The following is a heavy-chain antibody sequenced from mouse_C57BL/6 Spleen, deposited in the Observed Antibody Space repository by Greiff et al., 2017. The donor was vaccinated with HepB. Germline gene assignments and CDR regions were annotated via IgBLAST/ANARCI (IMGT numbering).Heavy chain of an antibody. CDR3: ARSDEGFAY. Sequence: EVHLVESGGGLVKPGGSLKLSCAASGFTFSSYAMSWVRQTPEKRLEWVATISDGGSYTYYPDNVKGRFTISRDNAKNNLYLQLSHLKSEDTAMYYCARSDEGFAYWGQGTLVTVSA. CDR2: ISDGGSYT. J-gene: IGHJ3*01. CDR1: GFTFSSYA. V-gene: IGHV5-4*01.